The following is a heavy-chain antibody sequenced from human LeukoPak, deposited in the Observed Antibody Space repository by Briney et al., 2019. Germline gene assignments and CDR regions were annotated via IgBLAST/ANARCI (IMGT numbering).Heavy chain of an antibody. J-gene: IGHJ5*02. Sequence: SETLSLTCTVSGGSISSSSYYWGWIRQPPGKGLEWIGSIYYSGSTYYNPSLKGRVTISVDTSKNQFSLKLSSVTAADTAVYYCARESAPLNWFDPWGQGTLVTVSS. CDR3: ARESAPLNWFDP. CDR1: GGSISSSSYY. CDR2: IYYSGST. D-gene: IGHD6-6*01. V-gene: IGHV4-39*07.